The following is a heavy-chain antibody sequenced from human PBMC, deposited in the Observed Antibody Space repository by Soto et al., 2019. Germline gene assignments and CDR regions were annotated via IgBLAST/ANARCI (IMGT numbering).Heavy chain of an antibody. Sequence: ASVKVCCKASGYTFTSYDINWVRQATGQGLEWMGWMNPNSGNTGYAQKFQGRVTMTRNTSISTAYMELSSLRSEDTAVYYCARGPGTVTTPFGYYYYMDVWGKGTTVTVSS. CDR2: MNPNSGNT. CDR1: GYTFTSYD. J-gene: IGHJ6*03. V-gene: IGHV1-8*01. D-gene: IGHD4-17*01. CDR3: ARGPGTVTTPFGYYYYMDV.